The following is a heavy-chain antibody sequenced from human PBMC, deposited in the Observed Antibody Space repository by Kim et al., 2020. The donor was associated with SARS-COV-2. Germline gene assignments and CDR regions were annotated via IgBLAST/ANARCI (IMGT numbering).Heavy chain of an antibody. V-gene: IGHV1-3*01. J-gene: IGHJ4*02. D-gene: IGHD3-10*01. CDR3: ARVRITMVRGVDY. Sequence: YSQKFQGRVTITRDTSASTAYMELGSLRSEDTAVYYWARVRITMVRGVDYWGQGTLVTVSS.